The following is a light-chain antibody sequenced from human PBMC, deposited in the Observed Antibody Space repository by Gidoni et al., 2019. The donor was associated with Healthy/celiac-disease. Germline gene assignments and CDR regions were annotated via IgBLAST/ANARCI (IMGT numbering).Light chain of an antibody. CDR1: QNVSSY. CDR2: DAS. J-gene: IGKJ4*01. CDR3: QQRSNWPPLT. V-gene: IGKV3-11*01. Sequence: EIVLTQSPATLSLSPGERATLSCRASQNVSSYLAWYQQKPGQAPRLLIYDASNRATGIPARFSGSVSGTDFTLTISSLEPEDFAVYYCQQRSNWPPLTFGGGTKVEIK.